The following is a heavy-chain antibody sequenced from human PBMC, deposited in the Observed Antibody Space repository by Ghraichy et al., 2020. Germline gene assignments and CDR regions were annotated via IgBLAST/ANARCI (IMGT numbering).Heavy chain of an antibody. Sequence: SQTLSLTCTVSGGSISSSSYYWGWIRPPPGKGLEWNGSIYYSGTTYYNPSLKSRVTISVDTSKNQFSLKLSSVTAAATAVYYCAIGQSYYDFWSGQRNASPHDYWGQGTLVTVSS. V-gene: IGHV4-39*07. CDR3: AIGQSYYDFWSGQRNASPHDY. D-gene: IGHD3-3*01. CDR1: GGSISSSSYY. CDR2: IYYSGTT. J-gene: IGHJ4*02.